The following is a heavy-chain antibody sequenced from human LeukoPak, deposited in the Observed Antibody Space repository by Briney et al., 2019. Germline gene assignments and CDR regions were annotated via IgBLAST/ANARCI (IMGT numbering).Heavy chain of an antibody. Sequence: GESLKISCKGSGYSFTSYWIGWVRQMPGKGLEWMGIIYPGDSDTRYSPSFQGQVTISADKSISTAYLQWSSLKASDTAMYYCARLGSEYYDFWSGYYPTSNGFAPWGQGTLVTVSS. CDR3: ARLGSEYYDFWSGYYPTSNGFAP. V-gene: IGHV5-51*01. D-gene: IGHD3-3*01. J-gene: IGHJ5*02. CDR2: IYPGDSDT. CDR1: GYSFTSYW.